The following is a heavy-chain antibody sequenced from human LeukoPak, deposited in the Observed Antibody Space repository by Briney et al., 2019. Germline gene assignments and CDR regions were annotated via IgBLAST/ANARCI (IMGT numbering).Heavy chain of an antibody. Sequence: GGSLRLSCAASGFTFSSYWMSWVRQAPGKGLEVVANIKQDGSEKYYVDSVKGRFTISRDNAKNSLFLQMNSLRAEDTAVYYCARGPAAGNLLGYWGQGTLVTVSS. V-gene: IGHV3-7*01. J-gene: IGHJ4*02. CDR3: ARGPAAGNLLGY. CDR2: IKQDGSEK. CDR1: GFTFSSYW. D-gene: IGHD6-19*01.